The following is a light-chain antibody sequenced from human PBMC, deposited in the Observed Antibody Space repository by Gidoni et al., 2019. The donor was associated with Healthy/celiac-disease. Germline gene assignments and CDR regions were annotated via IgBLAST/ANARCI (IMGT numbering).Light chain of an antibody. Sequence: DIQMTQSPSSLSASVGDRVTITCRASQSISSYLNWYQQKPGKAHKLLIYAASSLQSGVPSRFSGSGSGTDFTLTISSLQPEDFATYYCQQSYSTPRTFXXXTKVEIK. J-gene: IGKJ1*01. CDR2: AAS. V-gene: IGKV1-39*01. CDR1: QSISSY. CDR3: QQSYSTPRT.